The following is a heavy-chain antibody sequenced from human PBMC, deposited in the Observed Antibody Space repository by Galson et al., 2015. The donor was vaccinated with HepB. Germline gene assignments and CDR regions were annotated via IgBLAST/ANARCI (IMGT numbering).Heavy chain of an antibody. V-gene: IGHV3-23*01. CDR2: ISGSGGST. J-gene: IGHJ4*02. Sequence: SLRLSCAASGFTFSSYAMSWVRQAPGKGLEWVSAISGSGGSTYYADSVKGRFTISRDNSKNTLYLQMNSLRAEDTAVYYCAKASYYYGSGIDYWGQGTLVTVSS. D-gene: IGHD3-10*01. CDR1: GFTFSSYA. CDR3: AKASYYYGSGIDY.